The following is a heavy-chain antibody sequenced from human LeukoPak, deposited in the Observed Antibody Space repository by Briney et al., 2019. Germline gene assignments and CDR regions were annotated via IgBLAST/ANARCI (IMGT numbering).Heavy chain of an antibody. CDR1: GGSFSGYY. CDR3: ARGGYSYVIDY. D-gene: IGHD5-18*01. J-gene: IGHJ4*02. V-gene: IGHV4-34*01. CDR2: INHSGST. Sequence: SETLSLTCAVYGGSFSGYYWSWIRQPPGKGLEWIGEINHSGSTNYNPSLKSRVTISVDTSKNQFSLKLSSVTAADTAVYYCARGGYSYVIDYWGQGTLVTVSS.